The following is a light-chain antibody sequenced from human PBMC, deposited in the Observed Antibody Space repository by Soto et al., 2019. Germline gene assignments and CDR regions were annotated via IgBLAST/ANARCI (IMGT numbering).Light chain of an antibody. CDR2: RNN. V-gene: IGLV1-47*01. J-gene: IGLJ1*01. Sequence: QSVLTQPPSASGTPGQRVTISCSGSSSNIGSNYVYWYQQLPGTAPKLLIYRNNQRPSGVPDRFSGSKSGTSASLAISGLRSEDEADYYCAAWDDSSYYVFGTGTKVTVL. CDR1: SSNIGSNY. CDR3: AAWDDSSYYV.